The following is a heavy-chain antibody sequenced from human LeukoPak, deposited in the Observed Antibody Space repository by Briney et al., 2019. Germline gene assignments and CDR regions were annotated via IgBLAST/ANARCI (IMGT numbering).Heavy chain of an antibody. D-gene: IGHD3-10*01. V-gene: IGHV4-4*07. Sequence: PSETLSLTCTVSGGSIRSYYWSWIRQPAGKGLEWIGRIYTSGSTNYNPSLKSRVTISVDTSKNQFSLKLSSVTAADTAVYYCARDVTPPLLWFGESPGAFDIWGQGTMVTVSS. CDR2: IYTSGST. CDR1: GGSIRSYY. J-gene: IGHJ3*02. CDR3: ARDVTPPLLWFGESPGAFDI.